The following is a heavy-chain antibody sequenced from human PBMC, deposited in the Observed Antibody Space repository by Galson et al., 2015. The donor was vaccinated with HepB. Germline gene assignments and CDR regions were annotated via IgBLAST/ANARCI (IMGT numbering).Heavy chain of an antibody. Sequence: SVKVSCKASGYPFNDNYIHWVRQAPGQGLEWMGRMNPTSGGANYAQKFQGRVTMTRDTSIRTAYMEVSRLKSDDTAVYYCARGGEGYYMDVWGKGTAVTVSS. CDR2: MNPTSGGA. D-gene: IGHD2-21*01. V-gene: IGHV1-2*06. CDR1: GYPFNDNY. J-gene: IGHJ6*03. CDR3: ARGGEGYYMDV.